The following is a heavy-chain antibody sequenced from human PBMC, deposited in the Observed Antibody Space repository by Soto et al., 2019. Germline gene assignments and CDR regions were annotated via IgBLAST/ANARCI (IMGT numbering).Heavy chain of an antibody. CDR3: AKTVITTFGVDTLDYHYYMDV. CDR2: ISWSSDYI. J-gene: IGHJ6*03. Sequence: GGSLRLSCAASGFIFDDYAMHWVRQAPGKGLEWVSGISWSSDYIGYADSVKGRFTISRDNAKNSLYLQMNSLRPEDTALYYCAKTVITTFGVDTLDYHYYMDVWGKGTTVTVSS. CDR1: GFIFDDYA. D-gene: IGHD3-3*01. V-gene: IGHV3-9*01.